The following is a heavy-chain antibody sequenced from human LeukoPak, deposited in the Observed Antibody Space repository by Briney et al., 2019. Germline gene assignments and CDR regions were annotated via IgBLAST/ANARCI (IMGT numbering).Heavy chain of an antibody. J-gene: IGHJ4*02. CDR3: ARDQPFDY. V-gene: IGHV3-30*04. Sequence: QPGGSLRLSCAASGFTFSSYAMHWVRQAPGKGLEWVAVISYDGSNKYYADSVKGRFTISRDNSKNTLYLQMNSLRAEDTAVYYCARDQPFDYWGQGTLVTVSS. CDR1: GFTFSSYA. CDR2: ISYDGSNK.